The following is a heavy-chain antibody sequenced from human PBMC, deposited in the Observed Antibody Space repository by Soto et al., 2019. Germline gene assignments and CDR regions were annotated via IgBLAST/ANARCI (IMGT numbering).Heavy chain of an antibody. CDR2: ISAYNGNT. CDR1: GYTFTSYG. Sequence: ASVKVSCKASGYTFTSYGISWVRQAPGQGLEWMGWISAYNGNTNYAQKLQGRVAMTTDTSTSTAYMELRSLRSDDTAVYYCAKYCSSTSCSGDNWFAPWGYGTLVTVSS. J-gene: IGHJ5*02. CDR3: AKYCSSTSCSGDNWFAP. V-gene: IGHV1-18*04. D-gene: IGHD2-2*01.